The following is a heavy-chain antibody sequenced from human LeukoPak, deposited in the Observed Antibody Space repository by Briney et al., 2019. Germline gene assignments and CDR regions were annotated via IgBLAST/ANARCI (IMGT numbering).Heavy chain of an antibody. Sequence: PSETLSLTCTVSGGSIRNYYWSWLRQPPGKGLEWIGFIYYSGSTNYNPSLKSRVTISVDTSKNQFSLKLSSVTTADTAVYYCARGYDTTGYFFDYWGQGTLVTVSS. V-gene: IGHV4-59*01. CDR1: GGSIRNYY. CDR3: ARGYDTTGYFFDY. CDR2: IYYSGST. D-gene: IGHD3-22*01. J-gene: IGHJ4*02.